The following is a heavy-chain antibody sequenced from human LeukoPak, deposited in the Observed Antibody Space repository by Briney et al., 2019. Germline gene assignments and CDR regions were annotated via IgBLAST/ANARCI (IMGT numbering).Heavy chain of an antibody. Sequence: SETLSLTCAVYGGSFSGYYWSWIRQPPGKGLEWIGEINHSGSTNYNPSLKSRVTISVDTSKNQFSLKLSSVTAADTAVYYCARDLANCSGGSCSDYWGQGTLVTVSS. V-gene: IGHV4-34*01. CDR2: INHSGST. CDR3: ARDLANCSGGSCSDY. CDR1: GGSFSGYY. J-gene: IGHJ4*02. D-gene: IGHD2-15*01.